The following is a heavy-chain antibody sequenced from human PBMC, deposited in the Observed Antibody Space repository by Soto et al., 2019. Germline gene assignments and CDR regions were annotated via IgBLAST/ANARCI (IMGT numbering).Heavy chain of an antibody. J-gene: IGHJ4*02. D-gene: IGHD4-17*01. CDR1: GDTFSRNA. CDR2: IIPIFGKA. Sequence: QVQLVQSGAEVKNPGSSVKVSCKFSGDTFSRNAFHWVRQAPGQGLEWMGGIIPIFGKANYAQKFKGRVTLTADEATTTDYMEVSSLRSDDTAIYYCARDRHAFGDYVRAPDWGQGTLVIVSS. V-gene: IGHV1-69*01. CDR3: ARDRHAFGDYVRAPD.